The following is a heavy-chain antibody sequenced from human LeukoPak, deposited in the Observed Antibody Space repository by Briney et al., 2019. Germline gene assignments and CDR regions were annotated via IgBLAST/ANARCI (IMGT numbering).Heavy chain of an antibody. Sequence: SETLSLTCTVSGGSINSGSYYWNWIRQPAGKGLEWIGRIYTSGSTNYNPSLKSRVTISVDTSKNQFSLELSSVTAADTAVYYCARVRSYGDYRAFDIWGQGTMVTVSS. CDR1: GGSINSGSYY. V-gene: IGHV4-61*02. CDR2: IYTSGST. CDR3: ARVRSYGDYRAFDI. J-gene: IGHJ3*02. D-gene: IGHD4-17*01.